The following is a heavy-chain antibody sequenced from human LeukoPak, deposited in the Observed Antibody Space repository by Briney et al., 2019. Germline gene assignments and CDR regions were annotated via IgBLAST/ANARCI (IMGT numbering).Heavy chain of an antibody. J-gene: IGHJ5*02. CDR1: GGSISSSSYY. CDR2: MYYSGST. V-gene: IGHV4-39*07. Sequence: SETLSLTCTVSGGSISSSSYYWGWIRQPPGKGLEWIGSMYYSGSTHYNPSLKSRVTISVDTSKNQLSLKLSSVTAADTAVYYCAREGRWTNWLDPWGQGTLVTVSS. D-gene: IGHD3-10*01. CDR3: AREGRWTNWLDP.